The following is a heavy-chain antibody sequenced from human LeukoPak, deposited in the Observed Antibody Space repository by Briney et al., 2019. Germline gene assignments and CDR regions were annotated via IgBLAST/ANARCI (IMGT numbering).Heavy chain of an antibody. Sequence: GGSLRLSCAASGFTFSSYAMSWVRQAPGKGLEWVSAISGSGGSTYYADSVKGRVTISRDNSKKTLYLQMNSLRAEDTAVYYCAKTKYYYDSSGYYYDYWGQGTLVTVSS. CDR3: AKTKYYYDSSGYYYDY. CDR2: ISGSGGST. J-gene: IGHJ4*02. D-gene: IGHD3-22*01. CDR1: GFTFSSYA. V-gene: IGHV3-23*01.